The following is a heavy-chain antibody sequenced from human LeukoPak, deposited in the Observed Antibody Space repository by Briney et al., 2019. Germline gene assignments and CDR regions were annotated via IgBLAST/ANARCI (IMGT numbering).Heavy chain of an antibody. V-gene: IGHV3-30*18. Sequence: PGGSLRLSCAASGFTFSSYGMHWVRQAPGKGLEWVAVISYDGSNKYYADSVKGRFTISRDNSKNTLYLQMNSLRAEDTAVYYCAKGETKLERPYYFDYWGQGTLVTVSS. CDR2: ISYDGSNK. D-gene: IGHD1-1*01. CDR3: AKGETKLERPYYFDY. J-gene: IGHJ4*02. CDR1: GFTFSSYG.